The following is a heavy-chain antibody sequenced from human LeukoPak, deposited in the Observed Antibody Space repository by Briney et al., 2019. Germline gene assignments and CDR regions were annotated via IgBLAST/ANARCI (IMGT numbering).Heavy chain of an antibody. CDR1: GYTFTSYG. V-gene: IGHV1-18*01. J-gene: IGHJ4*02. CDR2: ISAYNGNT. CDR3: ARSSRFLEWLPRDY. Sequence: ASVKVSCEASGYTFTSYGISWVRQAPGQGLEWMGWISAYNGNTNYAQKLQGRVTITTDTSTSTAYMELRSLRSDDTAVYYCARSSRFLEWLPRDYWGQGTLVTVSS. D-gene: IGHD3-3*01.